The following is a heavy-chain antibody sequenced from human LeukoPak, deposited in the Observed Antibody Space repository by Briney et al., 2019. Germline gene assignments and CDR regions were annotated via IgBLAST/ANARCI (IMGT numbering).Heavy chain of an antibody. D-gene: IGHD6-19*01. CDR2: IYYSGST. CDR1: GGSISTYY. V-gene: IGHV4-59*01. Sequence: SETLSLTCTVSGGSISTYYWSWLRQSPGKGLEWLGFIYYSGSTNYNASLKSRVTISVDTSKNQFSLKLNSVTAADTAVYYCARSRSYSSGWYSDYWGQGTLVTVSS. CDR3: ARSRSYSSGWYSDY. J-gene: IGHJ4*02.